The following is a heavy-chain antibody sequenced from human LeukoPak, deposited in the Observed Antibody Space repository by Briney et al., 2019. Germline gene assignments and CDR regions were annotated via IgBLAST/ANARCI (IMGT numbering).Heavy chain of an antibody. Sequence: ASVKVSCKASGYTFTGYYMHWVRQAPGQGLEWMGWINTNTGNPTYAQGFTGRFVLSLDTSVSTAYLQISSLKAEDTAVYYCARDIALGDDFWSGYYGDFDYWGQGTLVTVSS. CDR3: ARDIALGDDFWSGYYGDFDY. CDR2: INTNTGNP. D-gene: IGHD3-3*01. V-gene: IGHV7-4-1*02. CDR1: GYTFTGYY. J-gene: IGHJ4*02.